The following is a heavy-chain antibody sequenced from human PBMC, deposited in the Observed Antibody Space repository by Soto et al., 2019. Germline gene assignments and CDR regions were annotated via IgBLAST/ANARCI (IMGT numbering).Heavy chain of an antibody. CDR3: ARQSRGYRWFDP. V-gene: IGHV4-39*01. D-gene: IGHD5-18*01. CDR1: GGSISSSSYY. Sequence: SETLSLTCTVSGGSISSSSYYWGWIRQPPGKGLEWIGSIYYSGSTYYNPSLKSRVTISVDTSKNRFSLKLSSVTAADTAVYYCARQSRGYRWFDPWGQGTLVTVS. CDR2: IYYSGST. J-gene: IGHJ5*02.